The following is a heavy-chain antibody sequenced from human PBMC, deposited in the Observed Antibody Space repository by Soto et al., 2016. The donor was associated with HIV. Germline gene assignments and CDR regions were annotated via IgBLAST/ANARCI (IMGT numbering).Heavy chain of an antibody. J-gene: IGHJ6*03. CDR3: ARRGNGSGSRYYYHMDV. D-gene: IGHD6-25*01. CDR2: INHSGST. Sequence: QVQLQQWGAGLLKPSETLSLTCAVYGGSFSGYYWNWIRQSPGKGLEWIGEINHSGSTNYNPSLKSRVTITVDTSKNQFSLNLNSVTAADTAVYYCARRGNGSGSRYYYHMDVWGKGTTVNRLL. CDR1: GGSFSGYY. V-gene: IGHV4-34*01.